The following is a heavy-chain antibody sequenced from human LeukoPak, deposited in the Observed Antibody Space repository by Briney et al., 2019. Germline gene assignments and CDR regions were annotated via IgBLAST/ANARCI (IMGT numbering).Heavy chain of an antibody. CDR3: ARQDFGSGILPGY. CDR2: IYYTGST. CDR1: GVSITSSRYY. D-gene: IGHD3-10*01. Sequence: SETLSLTCTVSGVSITSSRYYWGWIRQPPGKGLEWIATIYYTGSTYYNPSLKSRVSISVDTSKSHFSLKLSSVTAADTAVYYCARQDFGSGILPGYWGQGTLVTVSS. J-gene: IGHJ4*02. V-gene: IGHV4-39*01.